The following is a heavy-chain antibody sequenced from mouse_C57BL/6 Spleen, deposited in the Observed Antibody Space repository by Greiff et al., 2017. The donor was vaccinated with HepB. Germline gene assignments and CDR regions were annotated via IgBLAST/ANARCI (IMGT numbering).Heavy chain of an antibody. J-gene: IGHJ4*01. CDR2: IDPSDSYT. CDR1: GYTFTSYW. D-gene: IGHD2-1*01. Sequence: QVQLQQPGAELVMPGASVKLSCQASGYTFTSYWMHWVKQRPGQGLEWIGEIDPSDSYTNYNQKFKGKSTLTVDKSSSTAYMQLSSLTSEDSAVYYCARSLYYGNYGAMDYWGQGTSVTVSS. CDR3: ARSLYYGNYGAMDY. V-gene: IGHV1-69*01.